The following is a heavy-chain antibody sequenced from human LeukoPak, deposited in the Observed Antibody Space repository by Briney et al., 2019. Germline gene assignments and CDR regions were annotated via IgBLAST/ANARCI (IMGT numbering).Heavy chain of an antibody. CDR1: GFTLSSYW. J-gene: IGHJ4*02. D-gene: IGHD3-22*01. Sequence: PGGSLRLSCAASGFTLSSYWMSWVRQAPGKGLEWVANIKQDGSEKYYVDSVKGRFTISRDNAKNSLYLQMNSLRAEDTAVYYCARGGPRYYYDSSGYFNFDCWGQGTLVTVSS. CDR3: ARGGPRYYYDSSGYFNFDC. V-gene: IGHV3-7*01. CDR2: IKQDGSEK.